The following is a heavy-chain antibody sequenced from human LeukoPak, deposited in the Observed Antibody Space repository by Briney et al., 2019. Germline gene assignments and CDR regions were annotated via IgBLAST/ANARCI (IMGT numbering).Heavy chain of an antibody. CDR2: IYYSGST. V-gene: IGHV4-59*08. CDR3: ARHYYYGSGSYAYDAFDI. J-gene: IGHJ3*02. D-gene: IGHD3-10*01. CDR1: GGSISSYY. Sequence: SETLSLTCAVSGGSISSYYWSWIRQPPGKGLEWIGYIYYSGSTNYNPSLKSRVTISVDTSKNQFSLKLSSVTAADTAVYYCARHYYYGSGSYAYDAFDIWGQGTMVTVSS.